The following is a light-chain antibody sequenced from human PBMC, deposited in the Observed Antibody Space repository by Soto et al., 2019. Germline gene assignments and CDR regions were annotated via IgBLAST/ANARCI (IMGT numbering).Light chain of an antibody. Sequence: IQMIQSPSSLSASVGDGVTITCRASQSISSYLNWYQQKPGKAPKLLIFAASSLQSGVPSRFSGSGSGTDFTLTVSNLQPEECATDDGQQTYTSRITFGLGTRLEIK. CDR1: QSISSY. V-gene: IGKV1-39*01. CDR3: QQTYTSRIT. CDR2: AAS. J-gene: IGKJ5*01.